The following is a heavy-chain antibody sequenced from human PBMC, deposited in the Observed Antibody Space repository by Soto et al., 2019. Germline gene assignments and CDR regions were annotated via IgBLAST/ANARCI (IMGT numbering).Heavy chain of an antibody. V-gene: IGHV2-5*02. Sequence: QITLKESGPTLVKPTQTRTLTCTFSGFSLSTSGVGVGWIRQPPGKALEWLALIYWDDDKRYSPSLKSRLSISKDTSKHQVVLTMTNMDPVDTATYYCAHDSSGLFGFDYWGQGTLVTVSS. D-gene: IGHD3-22*01. CDR2: IYWDDDK. J-gene: IGHJ4*02. CDR1: GFSLSTSGVG. CDR3: AHDSSGLFGFDY.